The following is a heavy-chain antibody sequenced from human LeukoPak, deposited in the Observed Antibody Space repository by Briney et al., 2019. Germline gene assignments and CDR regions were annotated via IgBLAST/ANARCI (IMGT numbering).Heavy chain of an antibody. V-gene: IGHV3-66*01. J-gene: IGHJ4*02. CDR3: ARVQAVFQNFDY. CDR2: MYSGGNT. CDR1: GFTVSSSY. Sequence: GGSLRLSCAASGFTVSSSYISWVRQAPGKGLEWVSVMYSGGNTYYADSVKGGFTISRDKSKNTLYLQMNSLRAEDTAVHHCARVQAVFQNFDYWGQGTLVTVSS.